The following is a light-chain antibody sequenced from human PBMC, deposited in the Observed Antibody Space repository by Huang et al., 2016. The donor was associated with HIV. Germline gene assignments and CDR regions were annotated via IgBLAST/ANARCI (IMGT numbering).Light chain of an antibody. Sequence: DIQMTQTPSAMSASVGDIVTITCRASQDIANSLAWFQQKPGKVPRPLIYGTSTLRSGGPSRFSDSGSGTEFTLTISSLQPEDFATYYCLQHNTYPWMFGQGTKVEVK. CDR3: LQHNTYPWM. J-gene: IGKJ1*01. CDR2: GTS. CDR1: QDIANS. V-gene: IGKV1-17*03.